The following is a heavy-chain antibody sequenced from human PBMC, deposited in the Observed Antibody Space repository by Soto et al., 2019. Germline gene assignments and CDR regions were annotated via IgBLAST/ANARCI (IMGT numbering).Heavy chain of an antibody. Sequence: EVQLVESGGGLGQPGGSLRLSCAASGFTFSTYWMHWVRQAPGKGLVWVSRINSDGSRTNYADSVKGRFTTFRDNAKNTVYLQMNSLRAEETAVYYCAKDQGIAASHGIDWGQGTMVTVSS. V-gene: IGHV3-74*01. J-gene: IGHJ3*01. D-gene: IGHD6-13*01. CDR3: AKDQGIAASHGID. CDR2: INSDGSRT. CDR1: GFTFSTYW.